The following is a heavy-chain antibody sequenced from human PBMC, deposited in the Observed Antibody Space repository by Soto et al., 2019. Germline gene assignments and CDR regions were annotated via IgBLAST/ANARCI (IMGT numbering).Heavy chain of an antibody. CDR1: EFTLSNYE. J-gene: IGHJ3*02. V-gene: IGHV3-48*03. Sequence: EAQLVESGAGLVQPGGSLRLSCAAFEFTLSNYEMDWVRQAPGKGLEWVSHIGRRGSPIYYADSVKGRFTISRDNAKNSVFLQMKSLRPEYTSVYYCARVYDDYLIDAFDIWGQGTMVSVS. D-gene: IGHD4-17*01. CDR2: IGRRGSPI. CDR3: ARVYDDYLIDAFDI.